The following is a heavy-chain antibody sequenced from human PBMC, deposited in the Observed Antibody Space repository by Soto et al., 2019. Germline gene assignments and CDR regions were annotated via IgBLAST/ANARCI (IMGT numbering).Heavy chain of an antibody. CDR3: ARFITVAASGVNWFDP. D-gene: IGHD2-15*01. CDR2: IYHSGTT. V-gene: IGHV4-4*02. J-gene: IGHJ5*02. Sequence: SXTLSLTCGVSSGSMSTPNWWSWVRHPPCKGLEWIGEIYHSGTTNYNPSLKSRVTISVDKSKNQFSLRLNSVTAADTAVYYCARFITVAASGVNWFDPWGQGTLVTAPQ. CDR1: SGSMSTPNW.